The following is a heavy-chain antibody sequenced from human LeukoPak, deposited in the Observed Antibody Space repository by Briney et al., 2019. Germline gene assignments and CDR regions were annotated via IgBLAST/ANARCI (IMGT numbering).Heavy chain of an antibody. CDR3: ARVGGLVIDY. D-gene: IGHD3-16*01. V-gene: IGHV1-8*02. J-gene: IGHJ4*02. CDR1: GYTFTSYD. CDR2: MNPNSGNT. Sequence: ASVEVSCKASGYTFTSYDINWVRQATGQGLEWMGWMNPNSGNTGYAQKFQGRVTMTRNTSISTAYMELSRLRSEDTAMYYCARVGGLVIDYWGQGTLVTVSS.